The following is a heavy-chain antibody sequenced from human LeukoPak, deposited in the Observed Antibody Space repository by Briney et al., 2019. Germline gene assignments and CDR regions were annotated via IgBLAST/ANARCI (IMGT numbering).Heavy chain of an antibody. CDR3: ARVTVVTRSPWSWGPKKIGQEVNLVDP. CDR1: GDTFKNYN. D-gene: IGHD2-21*02. Sequence: GASVKVSCTVFGDTFKNYNISWVRQAPGEGLEWMGWISAYDGKTNYAQKFGGRVTMTTDTSTSAAYMEEERLRSGDTAVYYCARVTVVTRSPWSWGPKKIGQEVNLVDPWGQGTLVIVSS. J-gene: IGHJ5*02. CDR2: ISAYDGKT. V-gene: IGHV1-18*01.